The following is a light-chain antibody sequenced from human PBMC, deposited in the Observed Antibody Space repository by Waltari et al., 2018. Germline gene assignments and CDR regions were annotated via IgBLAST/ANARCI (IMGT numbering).Light chain of an antibody. J-gene: IGKJ4*01. CDR1: QSVSSS. CDR2: GAS. Sequence: DIVMTQSPATLSLSCGKRATLPCRASQSVSSSLAWYQQKPGKAPRLLIYGASSRATGIPDRFSGSGSGTDFTLTISSLEPEDVGVYYCLQRSNRPLTFGGGTKVEIK. V-gene: IGKV3D-20*02. CDR3: LQRSNRPLT.